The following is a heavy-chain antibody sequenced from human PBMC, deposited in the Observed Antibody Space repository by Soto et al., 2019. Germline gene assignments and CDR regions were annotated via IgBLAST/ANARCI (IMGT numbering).Heavy chain of an antibody. CDR2: IYYSGST. J-gene: IGHJ4*02. D-gene: IGHD4-17*01. CDR3: ASGMTTVTTLDY. CDR1: GGSISSGDYY. V-gene: IGHV4-30-4*01. Sequence: PSETLSLTCTVSGGSISSGDYYWSWIRQPPGKGLEWIGYIYYSGSTYYNPSLKSRVTISVDRSKNQFSLKLSSVTAADTAVYYCASGMTTVTTLDYWGQGTLVTVSS.